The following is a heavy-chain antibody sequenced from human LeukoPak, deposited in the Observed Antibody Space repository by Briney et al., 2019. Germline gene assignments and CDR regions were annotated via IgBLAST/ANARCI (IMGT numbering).Heavy chain of an antibody. J-gene: IGHJ4*02. Sequence: GGSLRLSCAASGFTFSSYSMNWVRQAPGKGLEWVSSISSSSSYIYYADSVKGRFTISRDNAKNSLYLQMNSLRAEDTAVYYYARDQSGSSSSSHSWWFGELLSPLAFDYWGQGTLVTVSS. CDR2: ISSSSSYI. D-gene: IGHD3-10*01. CDR3: ARDQSGSSSSSHSWWFGELLSPLAFDY. V-gene: IGHV3-21*01. CDR1: GFTFSSYS.